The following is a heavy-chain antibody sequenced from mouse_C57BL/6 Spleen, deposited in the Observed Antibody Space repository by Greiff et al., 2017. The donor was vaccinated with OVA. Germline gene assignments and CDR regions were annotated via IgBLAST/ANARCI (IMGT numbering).Heavy chain of an antibody. J-gene: IGHJ2*01. Sequence: QVQLQQSGAELVRPGASVKLSCKASGYTFTDYYINWVKQRPGQGLEWIARIYPGSGNTYYNEKFKGKATLTAEKSSSTAYMQLSSLTSEDSAVYFCARGNWDGADDYWGQGTTLTVSS. D-gene: IGHD4-1*01. CDR3: ARGNWDGADDY. CDR2: IYPGSGNT. V-gene: IGHV1-76*01. CDR1: GYTFTDYY.